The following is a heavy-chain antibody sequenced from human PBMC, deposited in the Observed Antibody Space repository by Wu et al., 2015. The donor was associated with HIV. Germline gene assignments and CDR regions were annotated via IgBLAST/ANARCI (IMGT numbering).Heavy chain of an antibody. Sequence: QVQLVQSGIEVKKSGASMKLSCKASGYNFNGFGIVWVRQPPGQGLEWMGWISQWEQNKLYGQKFRDRLTFDCRYNQREQPSWSWKNLRPNETRPFKFLCPRGDIYTGTGYFDLLGLGN. V-gene: IGHV1-18*01. CDR2: ISQWEQNK. CDR1: GYNFNGFG. D-gene: IGHD5-12*01. CDR3: LCPRGDIYTGTGYFDL. J-gene: IGHJ4*02.